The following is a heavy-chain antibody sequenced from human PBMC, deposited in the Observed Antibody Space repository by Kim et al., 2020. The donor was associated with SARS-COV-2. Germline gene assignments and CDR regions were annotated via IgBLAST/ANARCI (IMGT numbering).Heavy chain of an antibody. CDR1: GFTFSSYA. Sequence: GGSLRLSCAASGFTFSSYAMHWVRQAPGKGLEWVAVISYDGSNKYYADSVKGRFTISRDNSKNTLYLQMNSLRAEDTAVYYCARVGGMITFGGANYFDYWGQGTLVTVSS. CDR2: ISYDGSNK. CDR3: ARVGGMITFGGANYFDY. V-gene: IGHV3-30*04. J-gene: IGHJ4*02. D-gene: IGHD3-16*01.